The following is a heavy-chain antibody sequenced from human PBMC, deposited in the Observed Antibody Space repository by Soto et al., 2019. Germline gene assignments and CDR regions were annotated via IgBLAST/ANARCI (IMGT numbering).Heavy chain of an antibody. Sequence: ASETLSLTFTVSGGSISSGGYYWSCIRQHPGKGLEWIGYIYYSGSTYYNPSLKIRVTISVDTSKNQFSLKLSSVTAADTAAYYCAMPPTHSTVKTPNWFDPWAQGTLVTVSS. D-gene: IGHD4-4*01. V-gene: IGHV4-31*03. J-gene: IGHJ5*02. CDR1: GGSISSGGYY. CDR3: AMPPTHSTVKTPNWFDP. CDR2: IYYSGST.